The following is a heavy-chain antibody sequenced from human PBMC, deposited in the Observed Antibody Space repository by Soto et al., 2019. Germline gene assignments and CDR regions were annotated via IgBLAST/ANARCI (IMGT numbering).Heavy chain of an antibody. CDR3: ARGLPRAVPALVAAQKNWFDP. J-gene: IGHJ5*02. CDR1: GGSFSGYY. V-gene: IGHV4-34*01. Sequence: PSETLSLTCAVYGGSFSGYYWSWIRQPPGKGLEWIGEINHSGSTNYNPSLKSRVTISVDTSKNQFSLKLSSVTAADTAAYYCARGLPRAVPALVAAQKNWFDPWGQGTLVTVSS. D-gene: IGHD2-2*01. CDR2: INHSGST.